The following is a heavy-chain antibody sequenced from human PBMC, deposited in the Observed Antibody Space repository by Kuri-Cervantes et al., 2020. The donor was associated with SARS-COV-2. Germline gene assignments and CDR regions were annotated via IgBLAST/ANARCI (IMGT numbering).Heavy chain of an antibody. J-gene: IGHJ5*02. Sequence: SVKVSCKASGGTFSSYAISWVRQAPGQGLEWMGGIIPIFGTANYAQKFQGRVTITADESTSKAYMELSSLTSEDTAVYYCARGHHLSNWFDPWGQGTLVTVSS. V-gene: IGHV1-69*13. CDR2: IIPIFGTA. CDR1: GGTFSSYA. CDR3: ARGHHLSNWFDP.